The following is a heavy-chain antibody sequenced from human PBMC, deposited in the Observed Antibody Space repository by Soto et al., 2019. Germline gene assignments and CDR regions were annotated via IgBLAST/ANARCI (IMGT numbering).Heavy chain of an antibody. CDR3: SRHRWDRYNPRPDY. CDR2: IYPGDSDT. D-gene: IGHD1-1*01. CDR1: GYSFTSYW. J-gene: IGHJ4*02. V-gene: IGHV5-51*01. Sequence: GESLKISCKGSGYSFTSYWIGWGRQMPGKGLEWMGIIYPGDSDTRYSPSFQGQVTISADKSNRTAYLQWRSLKAWDNARYYWSRHRWDRYNPRPDYWGPGTLVTVSS.